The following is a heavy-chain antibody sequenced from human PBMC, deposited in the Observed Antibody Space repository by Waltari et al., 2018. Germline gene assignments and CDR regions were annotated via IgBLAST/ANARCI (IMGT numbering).Heavy chain of an antibody. CDR2: IKQDGSEK. CDR3: SRSLDV. CDR1: GFSLSNYW. V-gene: IGHV3-7*01. Sequence: EMQLVESGGGLVQPGGSLRLSCAVSGFSLSNYWMDWVRQAPGKGLEGVANIKQDGSEKYFVDSVKGRFTISRDNAKNSLYLQMNSLRADDTAVYYCSRSLDVWGQGTTVTVSS. J-gene: IGHJ6*02.